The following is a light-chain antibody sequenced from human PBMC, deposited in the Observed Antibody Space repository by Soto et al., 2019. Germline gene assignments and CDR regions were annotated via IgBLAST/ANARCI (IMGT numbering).Light chain of an antibody. Sequence: IVLTQSPTTLSWSPGERATLSCRASQSVRSYLAWYQQKPGQAPSLLIYDASNRATGIPARFSGSGSGTDFTLTICSLETEDFAVYYCQQRSNWPTFGPGTRLEIK. J-gene: IGKJ5*01. V-gene: IGKV3-11*01. CDR1: QSVRSY. CDR2: DAS. CDR3: QQRSNWPT.